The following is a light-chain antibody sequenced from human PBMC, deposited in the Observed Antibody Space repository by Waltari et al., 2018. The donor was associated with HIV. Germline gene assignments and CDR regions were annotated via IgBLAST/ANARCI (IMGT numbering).Light chain of an antibody. J-gene: IGLJ2*01. CDR3: SSYAGSNNVI. Sequence: QSALAQPPSASVSPGQSVTISCTGTSSDVGGYSYVSWYQQHPGKAPKLMIYEVSTRPPGVPDRFSGSQSGNAASLTVSGLQAEDEADYYCSSYAGSNNVIFGGGTKLTVL. CDR2: EVS. V-gene: IGLV2-8*01. CDR1: SSDVGGYSY.